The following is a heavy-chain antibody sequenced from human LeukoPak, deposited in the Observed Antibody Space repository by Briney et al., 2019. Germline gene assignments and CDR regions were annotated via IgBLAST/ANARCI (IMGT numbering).Heavy chain of an antibody. D-gene: IGHD3-22*01. CDR1: GGSISSGDYY. CDR2: MYYSGST. CDR3: ARPYYYDSRIDP. Sequence: SETLSLTCTVSGGSISSGDYYWSWIRQPPGKGLEWIAYMYYSGSTYYNPSLKSRVTMSADTSKNQLSLELSSVTAADTAVYYCARPYYYDSRIDPWGQGILVTVSS. V-gene: IGHV4-30-4*01. J-gene: IGHJ5*02.